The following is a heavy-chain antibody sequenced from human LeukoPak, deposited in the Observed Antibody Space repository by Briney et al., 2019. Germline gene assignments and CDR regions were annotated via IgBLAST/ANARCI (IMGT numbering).Heavy chain of an antibody. J-gene: IGHJ2*01. D-gene: IGHD6-13*01. Sequence: SETLSLTCTVSGGSISSSSYYWGWIRQPPGKGLEWIGSIYYSGSTYYNPSLKSRVTISVDTSKNQFSLKLSSVTAADTAVYYCATSIAAAGRSWYFDLWGRGTLVTVSS. CDR3: ATSIAAAGRSWYFDL. CDR2: IYYSGST. V-gene: IGHV4-39*07. CDR1: GGSISSSSYY.